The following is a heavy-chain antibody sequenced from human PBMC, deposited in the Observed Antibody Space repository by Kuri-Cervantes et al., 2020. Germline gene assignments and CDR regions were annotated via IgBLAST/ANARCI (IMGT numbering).Heavy chain of an antibody. D-gene: IGHD2-15*01. CDR2: IIPSFGTA. CDR3: ASHSGYCSGGSCYSTFSYYYYMDV. J-gene: IGHJ6*03. CDR1: GGTFSSYA. V-gene: IGHV1-69*13. Sequence: SVKVSCKASGGTFSSYAISWVRQAPGQGLEWMGGIIPSFGTANYAQKFQGRVTITADESTSTAYMELSSLRSEDTAVYYCASHSGYCSGGSCYSTFSYYYYMDVWGKGTTVTVSS.